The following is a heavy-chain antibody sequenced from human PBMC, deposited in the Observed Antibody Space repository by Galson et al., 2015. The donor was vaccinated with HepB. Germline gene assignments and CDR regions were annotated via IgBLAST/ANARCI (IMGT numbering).Heavy chain of an antibody. V-gene: IGHV1-8*01. Sequence: SVKVSCKASGYTFTSYDINWVRQATGQGLEWMGWMNPNSDSTGYAQKFQGRVTMTRNTSISTAYMELSSLTSEDTAVYYCARGDLDYDFWSGYYGYWGQGTLVTVSS. CDR1: GYTFTSYD. CDR3: ARGDLDYDFWSGYYGY. J-gene: IGHJ4*02. D-gene: IGHD3-3*01. CDR2: MNPNSDST.